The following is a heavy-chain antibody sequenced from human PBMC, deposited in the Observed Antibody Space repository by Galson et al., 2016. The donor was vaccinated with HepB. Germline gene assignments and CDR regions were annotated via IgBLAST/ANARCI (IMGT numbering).Heavy chain of an antibody. J-gene: IGHJ4*02. CDR1: GFTFSNYA. CDR2: ISYDGSNK. D-gene: IGHD4-17*01. V-gene: IGHV3-30-3*01. Sequence: SLRLSCAASGFTFSNYAMHWVRQAPGKGLEWVAIISYDGSNKYYADSVKGRFTISRDNSKNTLYLQMNILRAEDTAVYYCARDPLRSGDRHFDYWGQGTLVTVSS. CDR3: ARDPLRSGDRHFDY.